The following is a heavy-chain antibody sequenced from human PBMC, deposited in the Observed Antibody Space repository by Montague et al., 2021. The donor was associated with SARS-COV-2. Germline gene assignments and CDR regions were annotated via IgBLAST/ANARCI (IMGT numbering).Heavy chain of an antibody. CDR3: AHRQSRQWLAGGYFDY. J-gene: IGHJ4*02. CDR1: GFSLSTSGVG. Sequence: PALVKPTQTLTLTCTFSGFSLSTSGVGVGWIRQPPGKALEWLALIYCXXXKRYSPSLKSRLTITKDTSKNQVVLTMTNMDPVDTATYYYAHRQSRQWLAGGYFDYWGQGTLVTVSS. CDR2: IYCXXXK. V-gene: IGHV2-5*02. D-gene: IGHD6-19*01.